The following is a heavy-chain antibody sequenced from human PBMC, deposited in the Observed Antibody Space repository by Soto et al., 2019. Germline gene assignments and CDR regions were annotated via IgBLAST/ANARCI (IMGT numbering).Heavy chain of an antibody. V-gene: IGHV3-30*18. CDR3: AKDGAPRYCTRSSCHPVGAY. Sequence: QVQLVESGGDVVQPGTSLRLSCAGSGFTFTNYGLHWVRQAPGKGLEWVAAISYDGSNEYYADSVKGRFTISRDYSKKMLYLQMDSLRPEDTAVYYCAKDGAPRYCTRSSCHPVGAYWGQGTLVTVSS. CDR1: GFTFTNYG. J-gene: IGHJ4*02. D-gene: IGHD2-2*01. CDR2: ISYDGSNE.